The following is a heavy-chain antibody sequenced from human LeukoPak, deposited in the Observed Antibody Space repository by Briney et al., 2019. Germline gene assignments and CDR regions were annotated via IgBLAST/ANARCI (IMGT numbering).Heavy chain of an antibody. J-gene: IGHJ4*02. V-gene: IGHV3-74*01. CDR3: ASSTQISKYADY. CDR1: GFPFSSYW. Sequence: GGALLLSCAAPGFPFSSYWMHWVRQAPGRGLVWVSRINSDGSITTYADSVRRRFTISRDNAKSTLYLQMNSLRAEDTAVYYCASSTQISKYADYWGQGALVTVSS. D-gene: IGHD2-2*01. CDR2: INSDGSIT.